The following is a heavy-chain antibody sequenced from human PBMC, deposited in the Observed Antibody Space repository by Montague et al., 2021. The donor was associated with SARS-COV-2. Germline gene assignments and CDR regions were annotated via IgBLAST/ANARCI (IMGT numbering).Heavy chain of an antibody. CDR3: AKGAFSYGINIMDS. V-gene: IGHV3-23*01. J-gene: IGHJ4*02. CDR2: LRGSDGAT. D-gene: IGHD2-21*01. CDR1: RFSFIGYS. Sequence: SLRLSCAASRFSFIGYSMSWVRQTPGKGLELVSALRGSDGATFYADSVNGRFTISRDTSKNTLFLQMNSLRADDSALYYCAKGAFSYGINIMDSWGQGTLVTVSS.